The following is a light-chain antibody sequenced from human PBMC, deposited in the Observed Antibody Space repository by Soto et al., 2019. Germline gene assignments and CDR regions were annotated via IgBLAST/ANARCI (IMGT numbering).Light chain of an antibody. V-gene: IGKV1-33*01. CDR2: DAS. Sequence: DIQLTQSPSSLSASVGDTVTITCQASQGVINYLNWYQQKPGKAPKLLIYDASTLEVGVPSRFSGGGSGTDFTLTINGLKPEDVVTYYCQQYDYLLRFGQGTRLEIK. CDR1: QGVINY. CDR3: QQYDYLLR. J-gene: IGKJ5*01.